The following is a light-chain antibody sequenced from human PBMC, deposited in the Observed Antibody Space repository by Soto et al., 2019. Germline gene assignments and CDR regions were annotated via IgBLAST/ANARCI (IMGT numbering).Light chain of an antibody. CDR1: QTISSW. V-gene: IGKV1-5*03. Sequence: MSQYTSTLSASVGDRVTMACRASQTISSWLAWYQQKPGKAPKLLIYKASSLESGVPSRFSGSGSGTEFTLTISSLQPDDFATYNCQEYNSYLYTFGHGTRLEIK. CDR3: QEYNSYLYT. CDR2: KAS. J-gene: IGKJ5*01.